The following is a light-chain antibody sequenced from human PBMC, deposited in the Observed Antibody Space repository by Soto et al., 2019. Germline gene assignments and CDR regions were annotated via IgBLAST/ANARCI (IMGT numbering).Light chain of an antibody. CDR2: DAS. J-gene: IGKJ5*01. Sequence: DFQMTQSPSSLSASVGDRVTITCQASQDISNYLNWYQQKPGRAPKLLIYDASPMERGVPSRFSGTGSGTLFTFAISSLQPEDIGIYYCQQSDNLPITFGQGTRLEIK. V-gene: IGKV1-33*01. CDR3: QQSDNLPIT. CDR1: QDISNY.